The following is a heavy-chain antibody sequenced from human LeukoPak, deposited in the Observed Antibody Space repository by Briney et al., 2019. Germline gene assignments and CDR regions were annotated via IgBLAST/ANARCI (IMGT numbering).Heavy chain of an antibody. Sequence: NPSETLSLTRTVSGGSISSYYWSWIRQPPGKGLEWIGYIYYSGSTNYNPSLKSRVTISVDTSKNQFSLKLSSVTAADTAVYYCASGPKQGFDIWGQGTMVTVSS. CDR3: ASGPKQGFDI. CDR1: GGSISSYY. V-gene: IGHV4-59*01. CDR2: IYYSGST. J-gene: IGHJ3*02.